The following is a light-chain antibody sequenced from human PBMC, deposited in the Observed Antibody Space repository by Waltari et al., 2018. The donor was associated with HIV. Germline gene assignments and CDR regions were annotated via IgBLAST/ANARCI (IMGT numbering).Light chain of an antibody. CDR2: KDT. Sequence: SYELTQPPSVSVSPGPTAMITCSADILRKQYANWYQQRPGPAPVLVMYKDTERPSGIPERFSGSSSGTTVTLTISGVRAEDEADYYCQSADSNYPYFLGFGGGTKLTVL. V-gene: IGLV3-25*03. CDR3: QSADSNYPYFLG. CDR1: ILRKQY. J-gene: IGLJ3*02.